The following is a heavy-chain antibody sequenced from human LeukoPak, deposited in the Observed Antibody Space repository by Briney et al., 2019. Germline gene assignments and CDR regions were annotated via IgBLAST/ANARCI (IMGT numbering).Heavy chain of an antibody. V-gene: IGHV4-34*01. CDR2: INHSGST. Sequence: SETLSLTCAVYGGSFSGYYWSWIRQPPGKGLEWIGEINHSGSTNYNPSLKSRVTISVDTSKNQLSLKLSSVTAEDTAVYYCARDLLLYFGEVTMAFDYWGLGTLVTVSS. CDR1: GGSFSGYY. D-gene: IGHD3-10*01. J-gene: IGHJ4*02. CDR3: ARDLLLYFGEVTMAFDY.